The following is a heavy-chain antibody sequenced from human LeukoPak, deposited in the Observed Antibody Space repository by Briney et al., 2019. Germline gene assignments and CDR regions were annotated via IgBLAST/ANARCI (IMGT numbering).Heavy chain of an antibody. D-gene: IGHD3-10*01. V-gene: IGHV3-48*02. CDR3: ARDWDGSGSYYFDY. CDR1: GFTFSSYS. CDR2: ISTSSSTI. Sequence: GGSLRLSCAASGFTFSSYSMNWVRQAPGKGLEWVSYISTSSSTIYYADSVKGRFTISRDNAKNSLYLQMNSLRDEDTAVYYCARDWDGSGSYYFDYWGQGTLVTVSS. J-gene: IGHJ4*02.